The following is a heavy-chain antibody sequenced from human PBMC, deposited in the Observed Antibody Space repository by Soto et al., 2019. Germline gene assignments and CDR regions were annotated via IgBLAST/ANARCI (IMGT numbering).Heavy chain of an antibody. Sequence: GESLKISCEGSGYSFSSFWISWLRQMPGKVLEWVGRIDPSDSYINYSPSFQGRVTISADKSSSTAYLQWSSLEASDTGIYYCAKRGWNYKAHHYYYAMDVWGQGTTVTVSS. CDR2: IDPSDSYI. D-gene: IGHD1-7*01. CDR1: GYSFSSFW. J-gene: IGHJ6*02. CDR3: AKRGWNYKAHHYYYAMDV. V-gene: IGHV5-10-1*01.